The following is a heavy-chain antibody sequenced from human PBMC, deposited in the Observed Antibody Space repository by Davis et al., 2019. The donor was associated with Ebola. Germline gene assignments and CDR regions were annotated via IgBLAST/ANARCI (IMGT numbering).Heavy chain of an antibody. CDR1: GGSFSGYY. CDR3: ASHSSGWVDYYYGMDV. Sequence: MPSETLSLTCAVYGGSFSGYYWSWIRQPPGKGLEWIGEIYHSGSTNYNPSLKSRVTISVDKSKNQFSLKLSSVTAADTAVYYCASHSSGWVDYYYGMDVWGQGTTVTVSS. CDR2: IYHSGST. V-gene: IGHV4-34*01. D-gene: IGHD6-19*01. J-gene: IGHJ6*02.